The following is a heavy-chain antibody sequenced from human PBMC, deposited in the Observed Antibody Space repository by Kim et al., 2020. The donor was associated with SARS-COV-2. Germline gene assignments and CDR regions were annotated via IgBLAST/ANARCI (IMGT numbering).Heavy chain of an antibody. V-gene: IGHV4-39*01. Sequence: SETLSLTCTVSGGSISSISYYWGWIRQPPGKGLEWIGSIYYSGSTYYNPSLKSRVTISVDTSKNQFSLKLSSVTAADTAVYYCARVVVITPDFDYWGQGTLVTVSS. J-gene: IGHJ4*02. D-gene: IGHD3-22*01. CDR2: IYYSGST. CDR3: ARVVVITPDFDY. CDR1: GGSISSISYY.